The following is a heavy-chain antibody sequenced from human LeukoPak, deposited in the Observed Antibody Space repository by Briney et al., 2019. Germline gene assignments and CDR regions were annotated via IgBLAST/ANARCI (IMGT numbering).Heavy chain of an antibody. CDR2: IYYSGST. CDR3: ARDRANWYFDF. V-gene: IGHV4-59*01. J-gene: IGHJ2*01. CDR1: GGSISNYF. Sequence: PSETLSLTCTVSGGSISNYFWSWIRQPPGKGLEWIGYIYYSGSTNYNPSLKSRVTISVDTSKNQFSLNLSSVTAADTAVYYCARDRANWYFDFWGRGTLVTVSS.